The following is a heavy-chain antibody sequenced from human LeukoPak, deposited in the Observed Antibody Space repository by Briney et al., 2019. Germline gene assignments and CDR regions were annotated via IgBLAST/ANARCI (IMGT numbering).Heavy chain of an antibody. CDR2: INPNSGGT. D-gene: IGHD3-10*01. J-gene: IGHJ4*02. Sequence: ASVKVSCKASGYTFTGFYIHWVRQAPGQGLEWMGWINPNSGGTNYAQKFQGRVTMTRDTSISTAYMELSRLRSDDTAVYYCARGGSGSYYLLFTYWGQGTVVTVSS. V-gene: IGHV1-2*02. CDR1: GYTFTGFY. CDR3: ARGGSGSYYLLFTY.